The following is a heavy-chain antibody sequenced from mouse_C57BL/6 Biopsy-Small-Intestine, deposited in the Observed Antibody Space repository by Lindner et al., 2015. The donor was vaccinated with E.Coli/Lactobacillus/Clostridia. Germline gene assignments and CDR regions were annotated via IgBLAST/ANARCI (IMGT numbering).Heavy chain of an antibody. CDR2: IYPRSGNT. D-gene: IGHD2-4*01. Sequence: VQLQESGAELARPGASVKLSCKASGYTFTSYGISWVKQRTGQGLEWIGEIYPRSGNTYYNEKFKGKATLTADKSSSTAYMELRSLTSEDSAVYFCARRGDYDAPWFAYWGQGTLVTVSA. CDR3: ARRGDYDAPWFAY. CDR1: GYTFTSYG. J-gene: IGHJ3*01. V-gene: IGHV1-81*01.